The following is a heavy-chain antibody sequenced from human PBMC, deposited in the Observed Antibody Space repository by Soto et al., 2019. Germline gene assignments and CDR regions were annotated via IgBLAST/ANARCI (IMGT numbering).Heavy chain of an antibody. CDR2: IYYSGST. CDR3: ARDHGYCSSTSCYASAFDI. Sequence: SETLSLTCTVSGGSISSYYWSWIRQPPGKGLEWIGYIYYSGSTNYNPSLKSRVTISVDTSKNQFSLKLSSVTAADTAVYYCARDHGYCSSTSCYASAFDIWGQGTMVTVSS. V-gene: IGHV4-59*01. D-gene: IGHD2-2*01. J-gene: IGHJ3*02. CDR1: GGSISSYY.